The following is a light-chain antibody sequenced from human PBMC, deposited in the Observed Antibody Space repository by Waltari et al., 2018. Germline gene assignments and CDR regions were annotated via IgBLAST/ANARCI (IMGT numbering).Light chain of an antibody. V-gene: IGLV1-47*01. J-gene: IGLJ2*01. CDR2: NNN. CDR1: SSNIGGNY. Sequence: QSVLTQPPSASGTPGQRVSISCSGSSSNIGGNYVYWYLQVPGTAPKLLIYNNNGRPSGVSDGFSGSKSGTSASLAISGLRSEDEADYYCAAWDDSLGGLVFGGGTKVTVL. CDR3: AAWDDSLGGLV.